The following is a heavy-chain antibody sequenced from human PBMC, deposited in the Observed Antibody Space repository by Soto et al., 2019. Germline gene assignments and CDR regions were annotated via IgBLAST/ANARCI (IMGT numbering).Heavy chain of an antibody. CDR3: AIPRNPDIAAVGPTYGMDV. J-gene: IGHJ6*04. D-gene: IGHD6-13*01. CDR2: IDPSESYT. V-gene: IGHV5-10-1*01. CDR1: GYSFSRYW. Sequence: GESLKISCKGSGYSFSRYWISWVRQMPGKGLEWMGRIDPSESYTNYSPTFQGHVTMSADKSISTAYLQWSSLKASDTAMYYCAIPRNPDIAAVGPTYGMDVWGKGTTVTVSS.